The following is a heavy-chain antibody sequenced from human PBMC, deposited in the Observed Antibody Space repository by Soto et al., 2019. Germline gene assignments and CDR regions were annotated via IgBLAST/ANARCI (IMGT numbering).Heavy chain of an antibody. CDR3: ASAWDPVVYAISSDFDY. CDR2: ISSSSSYI. D-gene: IGHD2-8*02. J-gene: IGHJ4*02. CDR1: GFTFSSYS. Sequence: GSLRLSCAASGFTFSSYSMNWVRQAPGKGLEWVSSISSSSSYIYYADSVKGRFTISKDNAKNSLYLQMNSLRAEDTAVYYCASAWDPVVYAISSDFDYWGQGTLVTVSS. V-gene: IGHV3-21*01.